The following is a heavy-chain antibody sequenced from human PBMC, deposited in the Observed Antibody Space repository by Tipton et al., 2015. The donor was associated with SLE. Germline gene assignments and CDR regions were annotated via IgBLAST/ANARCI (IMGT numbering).Heavy chain of an antibody. Sequence: SLRLSCAASGFTFSNAWMSWVRQAPGKGLEWVGRIKSKTDGGTTDYAAPVKGRFTISRDDSKNTLYLQMNSLKTEDTAVYYCTTPTLLDYYYGMDVWGQGTTVTVSS. CDR3: TTPTLLDYYYGMDV. J-gene: IGHJ6*02. CDR1: GFTFSNAW. CDR2: IKSKTDGGTT. V-gene: IGHV3-15*01.